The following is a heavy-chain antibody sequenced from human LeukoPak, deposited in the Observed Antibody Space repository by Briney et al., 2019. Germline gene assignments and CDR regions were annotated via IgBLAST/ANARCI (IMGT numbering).Heavy chain of an antibody. CDR2: VYPSGST. V-gene: IGHV4-4*07. CDR3: ARGTDMTPISGYYSFVY. CDR1: GGSINSYC. D-gene: IGHD5-12*01. Sequence: SETLSLTCTVSGGSINSYCWNLIRQPAGKGLEWIGRVYPSGSTKYNPSLKSRVTMSLDTSRNHFSLNLSSVTAADTAVYYCARGTDMTPISGYYSFVYWGQGTLVSVSS. J-gene: IGHJ4*02.